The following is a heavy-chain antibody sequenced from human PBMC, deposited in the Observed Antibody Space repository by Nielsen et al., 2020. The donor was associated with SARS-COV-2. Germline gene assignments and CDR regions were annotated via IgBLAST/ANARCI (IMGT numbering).Heavy chain of an antibody. CDR2: IYPGDSDT. J-gene: IGHJ6*02. Sequence: GESLKISCKGSGYSFTSYWIGWVRQMPGKGLEWMRIIYPGDSDTRYSPSFQGQVTISADKSISTAYLQWSSLKASDTAMYYCASGADYAAYGGDPDYGMDVWGQGTTVTVSS. CDR3: ASGADYAAYGGDPDYGMDV. V-gene: IGHV5-51*01. D-gene: IGHD4-23*01. CDR1: GYSFTSYW.